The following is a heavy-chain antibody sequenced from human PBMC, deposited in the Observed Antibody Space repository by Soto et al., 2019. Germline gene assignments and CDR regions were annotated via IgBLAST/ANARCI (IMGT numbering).Heavy chain of an antibody. J-gene: IGHJ4*02. CDR3: ARDDAGYGRPFDH. D-gene: IGHD5-18*01. V-gene: IGHV4-61*01. CDR1: GGSVSSGSYY. Sequence: QVQLQESGPGLVKPSETLSLTCTVSGGSVSSGSYYWSWIRQPPGKGLEWIGYIYYSGSTNYNPSLKSRVTISVDTSKNQFSLKLSSVTAADTAVYYCARDDAGYGRPFDHWGQGTLVTVSS. CDR2: IYYSGST.